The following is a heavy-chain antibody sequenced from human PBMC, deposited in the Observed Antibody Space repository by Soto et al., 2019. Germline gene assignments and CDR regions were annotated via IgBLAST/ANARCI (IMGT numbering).Heavy chain of an antibody. V-gene: IGHV4-39*01. D-gene: IGHD1-26*01. CDR2: IYYSGST. CDR3: ARPGGSGSLDHDAFDI. CDR1: GGSISSSSYY. J-gene: IGHJ3*02. Sequence: SETLSLTCTVSGGSISSSSYYWGWIRQPPGKGLEWIGSIYYSGSTYYNPSLKSRVTISVDTSKNQFSLKLSSVTAADTAVYYCARPGGSGSLDHDAFDIWGQGTMVTVSS.